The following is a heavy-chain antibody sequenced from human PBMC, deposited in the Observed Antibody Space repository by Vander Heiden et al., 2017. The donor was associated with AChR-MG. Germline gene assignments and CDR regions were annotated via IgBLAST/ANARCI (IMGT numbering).Heavy chain of an antibody. CDR2: ISGSGGST. V-gene: IGHV3-23*01. Sequence: EVQLLESGGGLVQPGGSLRLSCAASGFTFSSYAMSWVRQAPGKGLEWVSAISGSGGSTYYADSVKGRFTISRDNSKNTLYLQMNSLRAEDTAVYYCANPRGGRYDYVWGSYRPPSYYYYGMDVWGQGTTVTVSS. J-gene: IGHJ6*02. CDR1: GFTFSSYA. CDR3: ANPRGGRYDYVWGSYRPPSYYYYGMDV. D-gene: IGHD3-16*02.